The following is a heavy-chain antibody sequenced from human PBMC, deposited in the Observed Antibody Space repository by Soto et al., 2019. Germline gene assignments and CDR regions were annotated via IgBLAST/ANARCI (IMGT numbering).Heavy chain of an antibody. J-gene: IGHJ5*02. Sequence: QVQLVQSGAEVKKPGASVKVSCKSSGYTFSSYGTTYGISWVRQAPGQGLEWMGWISSYNGNTNYAQKFQGRVTMTTDTATSTAYMELRSLRSHETAVYDCARYCSGGSCYHNWFDPWGQGTLVTVSS. CDR1: GYTFSSYGTTYG. CDR2: ISSYNGNT. D-gene: IGHD2-15*01. CDR3: ARYCSGGSCYHNWFDP. V-gene: IGHV1-18*01.